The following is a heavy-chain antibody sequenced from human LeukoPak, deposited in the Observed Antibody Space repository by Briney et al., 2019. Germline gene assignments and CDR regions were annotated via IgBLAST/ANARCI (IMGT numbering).Heavy chain of an antibody. CDR2: ISSTGSAI. J-gene: IGHJ4*02. Sequence: GGPLKLSLQASGWSFSSYEMNGFRQAQGKGLEWISYISSTGSAIFYADSVKGRFTISRDNAKNSLYLQMNSLRAEDTAFYYCATKGGFADWGQGTLVTVSS. CDR3: ATKGGFAD. D-gene: IGHD5-12*01. V-gene: IGHV3-48*03. CDR1: GWSFSSYE.